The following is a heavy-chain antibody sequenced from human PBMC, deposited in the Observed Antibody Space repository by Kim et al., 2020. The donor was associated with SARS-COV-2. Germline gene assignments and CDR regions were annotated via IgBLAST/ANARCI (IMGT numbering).Heavy chain of an antibody. V-gene: IGHV3-48*02. CDR3: ARDPSPSDWGDAFDI. CDR1: GFTFSSYS. D-gene: IGHD3-16*01. CDR2: ISSSSSTI. Sequence: GGSLRLSCAGSGFTFSSYSMNWVRQAPGKGLEWVSYISSSSSTIYYADSVKGRFTISRDNAKNSLYLQMNSLRDEDTAVYYCARDPSPSDWGDAFDIWGQGTMVTVSS. J-gene: IGHJ3*02.